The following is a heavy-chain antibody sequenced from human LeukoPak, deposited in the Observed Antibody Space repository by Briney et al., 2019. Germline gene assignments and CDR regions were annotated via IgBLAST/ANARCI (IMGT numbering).Heavy chain of an antibody. V-gene: IGHV3-21*01. J-gene: IGHJ4*02. D-gene: IGHD2-2*02. Sequence: GGSLRLSCAASGFTFSSYSMNWVRQAPGKGLEWVSSISSSSSYIYYADSVKGRFTISRDNAKNSLYLQMNSLRAEDTAVYYCARGGYCSSTSCYRDYWGQGTLVTVSS. CDR1: GFTFSSYS. CDR2: ISSSSSYI. CDR3: ARGGYCSSTSCYRDY.